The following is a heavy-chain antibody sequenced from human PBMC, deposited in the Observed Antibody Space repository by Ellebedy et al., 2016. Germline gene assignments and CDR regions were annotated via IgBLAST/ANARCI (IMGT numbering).Heavy chain of an antibody. CDR3: ACALGQLVV. D-gene: IGHD6-13*01. CDR2: INYSGST. V-gene: IGHV4-34*01. Sequence: SETLSLTCAVYGGSFSGYYWSWIRQPPGKGLEWIGEINYSGSTNYNPSLKSRVTISVDTSKNQFSLKLSSVTAADTAVYYCACALGQLVVWGQGTLVTVSS. J-gene: IGHJ4*02. CDR1: GGSFSGYY.